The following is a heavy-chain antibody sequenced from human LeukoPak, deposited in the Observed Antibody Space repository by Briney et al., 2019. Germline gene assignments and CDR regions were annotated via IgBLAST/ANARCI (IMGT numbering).Heavy chain of an antibody. CDR1: GGSISSYY. CDR2: IYYSGST. D-gene: IGHD3-16*01. V-gene: IGHV4-59*01. J-gene: IGHJ4*02. CDR3: ARAYPAGGNFDY. Sequence: SETLSLTCTVSGGSISSYYWSWIRQPPGKGLEWIGYIYYSGSTNYNPSLKSRVTISVDTSKNQFSLKLSSVTAADTAVYYCARAYPAGGNFDYWGQGTLVTVSS.